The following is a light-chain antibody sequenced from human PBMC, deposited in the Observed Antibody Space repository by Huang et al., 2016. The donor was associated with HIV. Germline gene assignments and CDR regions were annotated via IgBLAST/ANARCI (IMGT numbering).Light chain of an antibody. CDR2: EAS. J-gene: IGKJ1*01. CDR3: QQYRSFPWT. Sequence: DIQIPQSSSTLSASVGDRVTIPCRASQSISTWLAWYQQKPGRAPNLFLYEASTFESGVPSRFSGGGSGTDFTLTISSLQPDDFATYYCQQYRSFPWTFGQGTKVEV. CDR1: QSISTW. V-gene: IGKV1-5*03.